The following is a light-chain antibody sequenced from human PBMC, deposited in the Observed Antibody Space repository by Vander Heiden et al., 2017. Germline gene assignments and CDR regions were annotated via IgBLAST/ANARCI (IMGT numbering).Light chain of an antibody. V-gene: IGKV3D-15*01. CDR2: GAS. CDR1: QSVSSN. Sequence: IVSTSCPATLSVSPGERATLSCRASQSVSSNLAWYQQKPGQAPRLLIYGASTRATGIPARFSGSGSGTEFTLTISSLQSEDFAVYYCQQDNNWPLTFGGGTKVEIK. CDR3: QQDNNWPLT. J-gene: IGKJ4*01.